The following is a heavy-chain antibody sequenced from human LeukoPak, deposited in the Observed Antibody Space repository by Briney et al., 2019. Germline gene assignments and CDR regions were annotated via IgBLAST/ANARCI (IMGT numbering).Heavy chain of an antibody. CDR3: ARVRQRYYFDY. D-gene: IGHD6-25*01. J-gene: IGHJ4*02. CDR2: IYSGGST. V-gene: IGHV3-53*01. Sequence: PGRSLRLSCAASGFTFSSYGMHWVRQAPGKGLEWVSVIYSGGSTYYSESVKGRFTISRDNSKNTLSLQMTRLRAEDTAVYYCARVRQRYYFDYWGQGTLVTVSS. CDR1: GFTFSSYG.